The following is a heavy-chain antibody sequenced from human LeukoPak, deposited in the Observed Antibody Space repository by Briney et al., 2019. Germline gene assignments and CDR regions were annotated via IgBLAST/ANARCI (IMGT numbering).Heavy chain of an antibody. Sequence: GRSLRLSCAASGFTFDDYAMHWVRQAPGKGLEWVSGISWNSGSIGYADSVKGRFTISRDNAKNSLYLQMNSLRAEDTAVYYCARARGWAHPLDDWGQGTLVTVSS. V-gene: IGHV3-9*01. J-gene: IGHJ4*02. CDR2: ISWNSGSI. D-gene: IGHD6-19*01. CDR3: ARARGWAHPLDD. CDR1: GFTFDDYA.